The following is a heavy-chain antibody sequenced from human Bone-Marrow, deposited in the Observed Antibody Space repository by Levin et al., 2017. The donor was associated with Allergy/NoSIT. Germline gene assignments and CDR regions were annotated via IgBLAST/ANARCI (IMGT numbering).Heavy chain of an antibody. CDR1: GFTFSAYG. V-gene: IGHV3-30*18. Sequence: PGGSLRLSCAASGFTFSAYGMHWLRKAPGKGLEWVAVISNDGSTRHYADSVKGRFTISRNNSKSTLYLQMNSLRAADTAVYYCANEGSGSGYQYYDDFDYWGQGTLVTVSS. D-gene: IGHD3-10*01. CDR3: ANEGSGSGYQYYDDFDY. J-gene: IGHJ4*02. CDR2: ISNDGSTR.